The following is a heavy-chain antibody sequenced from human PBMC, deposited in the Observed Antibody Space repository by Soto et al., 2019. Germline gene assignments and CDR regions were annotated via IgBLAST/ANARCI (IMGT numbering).Heavy chain of an antibody. J-gene: IGHJ4*02. V-gene: IGHV3-48*01. CDR2: ISGPGGTM. CDR1: GFSFRGYS. Sequence: EVQLVESGGGLVQPGGSLRLTCAVSGFSFRGYSMNWVRQAPGKGLECISHISGPGGTMYYADSVKGRFTISRDNGKNSLVLQMNSLRAEDTAVYYCARDVVSLVRGVYFDHWGQGTLVTVSS. CDR3: ARDVVSLVRGVYFDH. D-gene: IGHD3-10*01.